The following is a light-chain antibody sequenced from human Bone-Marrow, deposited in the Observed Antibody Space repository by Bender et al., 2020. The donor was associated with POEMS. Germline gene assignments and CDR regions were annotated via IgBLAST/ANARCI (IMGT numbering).Light chain of an antibody. CDR1: SSDVGGYSY. Sequence: QSALTQPASVSGSPGQAITISCTGTSSDVGGYSYVSWYQQHPGKVPKLMIYDVSNRPSGVSHRFSGSKSGNTASLTISGLRAEDEADYYCSSYTASNTFVFGTGTKVTVL. CDR2: DVS. V-gene: IGLV2-14*01. CDR3: SSYTASNTFV. J-gene: IGLJ1*01.